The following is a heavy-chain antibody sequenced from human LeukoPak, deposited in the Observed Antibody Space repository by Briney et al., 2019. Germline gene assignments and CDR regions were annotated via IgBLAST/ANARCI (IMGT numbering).Heavy chain of an antibody. Sequence: PSETLSLTCTVPGGSISSGSYYWSWIRQPAGKGLECIGRIYTSGSTNYNPSLKSRVTISVDTSKNQFSLKLSSVTAADTAVYYCARQRGSYAPDYWGQGTLVTVSS. D-gene: IGHD1-26*01. CDR1: GGSISSGSYY. CDR2: IYTSGST. V-gene: IGHV4-61*02. J-gene: IGHJ4*02. CDR3: ARQRGSYAPDY.